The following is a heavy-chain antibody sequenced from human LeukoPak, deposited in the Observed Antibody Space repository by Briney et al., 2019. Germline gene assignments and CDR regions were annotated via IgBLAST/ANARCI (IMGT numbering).Heavy chain of an antibody. CDR3: ARGGIVGDPYYFDY. J-gene: IGHJ4*02. CDR1: GYIFNSYA. V-gene: IGHV1-18*01. D-gene: IGHD1-26*01. CDR2: ISAFNGNT. Sequence: VASVKVPCKASGYIFNSYAITWVRQAPGLGLEWMGWISAFNGNTNYPQKFQGRVTMTTDTSTSTAYMELRSLRSDDTAVYYCARGGIVGDPYYFDYWGQGTLVTVSS.